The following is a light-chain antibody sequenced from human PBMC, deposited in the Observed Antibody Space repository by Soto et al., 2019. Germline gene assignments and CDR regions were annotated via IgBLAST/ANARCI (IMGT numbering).Light chain of an antibody. CDR1: QTISTL. CDR3: QQYCTYPWT. Sequence: DIQMTQSPSTLSASVGDRVTITCRASQTISTLLAWYQQRPGKAPNLLIYKASSLESGVPSRFSGCVSGTEFTLTISSLQPYDFATYLCQQYCTYPWTVGQGTKVEVK. J-gene: IGKJ1*01. V-gene: IGKV1-5*03. CDR2: KAS.